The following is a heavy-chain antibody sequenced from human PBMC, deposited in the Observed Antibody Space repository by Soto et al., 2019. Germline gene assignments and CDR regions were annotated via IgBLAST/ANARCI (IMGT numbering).Heavy chain of an antibody. Sequence: EVQLVESGGGLVQPGGSLRLSCAASGFTFSNYAMHWVRQAPGKGLEYVSTISSNGHSTDYANSVKGRFTISRDNPMNTLYLQMGSLRAEDMAVYYCARGSNGYHFDYWGQGTLVTVSS. V-gene: IGHV3-64*01. J-gene: IGHJ4*02. D-gene: IGHD5-12*01. CDR3: ARGSNGYHFDY. CDR2: ISSNGHST. CDR1: GFTFSNYA.